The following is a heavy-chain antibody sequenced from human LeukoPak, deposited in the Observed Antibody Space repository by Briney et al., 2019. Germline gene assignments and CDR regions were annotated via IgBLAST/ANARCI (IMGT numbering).Heavy chain of an antibody. CDR1: GGSISSGDYY. Sequence: SETLSLTCTVSGGSISSGDYYWSWIRQPLGKGLEWIGYIYYSGSTYYNPSLKSRVTISVDTSKNQFSLKLSSVTAADTAVYYCASFNYYDSSGYYYVLEAFDIWGQGSMVTVSS. D-gene: IGHD3-22*01. CDR2: IYYSGST. J-gene: IGHJ3*02. CDR3: ASFNYYDSSGYYYVLEAFDI. V-gene: IGHV4-30-4*08.